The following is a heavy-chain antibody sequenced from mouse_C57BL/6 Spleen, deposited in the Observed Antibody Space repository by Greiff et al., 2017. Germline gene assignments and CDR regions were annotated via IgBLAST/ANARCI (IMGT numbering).Heavy chain of an antibody. V-gene: IGHV5-9-1*02. Sequence: EVMLVESGEGLVKPGGSLKLSCAASGFTFSSYAMSWVRQTPEKRLEWVAYISSGGDYLYYADTVKGRFTISRDNARNTLYLQMRSLKSEDTAMYYCTGGYYGSSYKYFDVWGTGTTVTVSS. CDR3: TGGYYGSSYKYFDV. CDR2: ISSGGDYL. J-gene: IGHJ1*03. CDR1: GFTFSSYA. D-gene: IGHD1-1*01.